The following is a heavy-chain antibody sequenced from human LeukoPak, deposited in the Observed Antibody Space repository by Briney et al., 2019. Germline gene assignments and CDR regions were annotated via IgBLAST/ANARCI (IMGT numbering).Heavy chain of an antibody. CDR1: GFTFSSYS. D-gene: IGHD2-2*01. CDR2: ISSSSGII. J-gene: IGHJ6*03. CDR3: ARGPPAVYYYYYYMDV. Sequence: PGGSLRLSCAASGFTFSSYSLNWVRQAPGKGLELVSYISSSSGIIYDADSVKGRFTISRDNAQNSLYLQMNSLRAEDTAVYYCARGPPAVYYYYYYMDVWGKGTTVTVSS. V-gene: IGHV3-48*01.